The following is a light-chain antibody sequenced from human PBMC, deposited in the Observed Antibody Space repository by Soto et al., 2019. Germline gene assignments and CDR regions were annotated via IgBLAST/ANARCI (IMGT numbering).Light chain of an antibody. V-gene: IGKV3-15*01. Sequence: EIVMTQSPATLSVSPGERATLSCRASQSVSSNLAWYQQKPGQAPRLLIYGASTRANAIPARFSGSGSGTEFTLTISSLQSEDFAVYYCQQDNNWPPYTFGQGTKLEIK. CDR1: QSVSSN. CDR3: QQDNNWPPYT. J-gene: IGKJ2*01. CDR2: GAS.